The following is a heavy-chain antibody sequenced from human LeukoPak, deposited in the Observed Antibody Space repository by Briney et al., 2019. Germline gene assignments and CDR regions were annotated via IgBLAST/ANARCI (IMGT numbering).Heavy chain of an antibody. D-gene: IGHD6-6*01. CDR3: ARASAYSSSSGVNC. Sequence: SETLSLTCAVYGGSLGGYYWSWIRQPPGKGLEWIGQINDGGMTNYIPSLKSRVTISIDTSKKQFSLKLSSVSAADTAIYYCARASAYSSSSGVNCWGQGTQVTVSS. CDR2: INDGGMT. J-gene: IGHJ4*02. V-gene: IGHV4-34*01. CDR1: GGSLGGYY.